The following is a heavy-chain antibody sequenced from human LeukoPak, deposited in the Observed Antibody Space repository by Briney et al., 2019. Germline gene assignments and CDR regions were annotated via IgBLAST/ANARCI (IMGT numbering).Heavy chain of an antibody. Sequence: GGSLTLSCAASGFTFSSYGMHWVRQAPGKGLEWVSAISGSGGSTYYADSVKGRFAISRDNSKNTLYLQMNSLRAEDTAVYYCAKDSGYYYDSSGYPDYWGQGTLVTVSS. CDR1: GFTFSSYG. D-gene: IGHD3-22*01. CDR3: AKDSGYYYDSSGYPDY. CDR2: ISGSGGST. V-gene: IGHV3-23*01. J-gene: IGHJ4*02.